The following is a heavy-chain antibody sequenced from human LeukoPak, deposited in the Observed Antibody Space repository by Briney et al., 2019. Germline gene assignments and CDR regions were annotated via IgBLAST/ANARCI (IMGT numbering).Heavy chain of an antibody. J-gene: IGHJ4*02. CDR1: GFTFSDYF. CDR3: ARDSGSQQTFGGDY. D-gene: IGHD6-25*01. V-gene: IGHV3-11*06. CDR2: ISSSSSYI. Sequence: GGSLRLSCAASGFTFSDYFMSWIRQAPGKGLEWVSSISSSSSYIYYADSVKGRFTISRDNAKNSLYLQMNSLRAEDTAVYYCARDSGSQQTFGGDYWGQGTLVTVSS.